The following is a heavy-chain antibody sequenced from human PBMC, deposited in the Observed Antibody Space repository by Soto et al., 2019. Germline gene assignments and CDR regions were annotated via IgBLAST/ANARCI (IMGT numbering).Heavy chain of an antibody. J-gene: IGHJ6*02. CDR2: ISGSGGST. CDR3: AKDPPWVEWSLYYYGMDV. CDR1: GFTFSSYA. V-gene: IGHV3-23*01. D-gene: IGHD3-3*01. Sequence: AWSLRLSCAASGFTFSSYAMSWVRQAPGKGLEWVSAISGSGGSTYYADSVKGRFTISRDNSKNTLYLQMNSLRAEDTAVYYCAKDPPWVEWSLYYYGMDVWGQGTTVTVYS.